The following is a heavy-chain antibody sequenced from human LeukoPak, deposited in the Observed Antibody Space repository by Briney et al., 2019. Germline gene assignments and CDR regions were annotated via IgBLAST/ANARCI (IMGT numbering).Heavy chain of an antibody. CDR2: INHSGST. D-gene: IGHD3-9*01. V-gene: IGHV4-39*07. J-gene: IGHJ3*02. CDR3: ARGETFTYYDILTGYGDAFDI. CDR1: GGSISSGDYY. Sequence: PSETLSLTCTVSGGSISSGDYYWSWIRQPPGKGLEWIGEINHSGSTNYNPSLKSRVTISVDTSKNQFSLKLSSVTAADTAVYYCARGETFTYYDILTGYGDAFDIWGQGTMVTVSS.